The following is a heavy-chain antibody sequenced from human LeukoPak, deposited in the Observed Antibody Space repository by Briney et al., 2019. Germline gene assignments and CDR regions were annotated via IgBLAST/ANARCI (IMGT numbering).Heavy chain of an antibody. CDR2: IYYSGST. CDR3: ARYYDRTGFGY. Sequence: PSETLSLTCTVSNGSVRSYYWSWVRQSPGKGLEWIGYIYYSGSTNYNPSLKSRVTISIHTSRNQFSLMLSSVTAADTAMYYCARYYDRTGFGYWGQGTLVTVSS. V-gene: IGHV4-59*08. CDR1: NGSVRSYY. J-gene: IGHJ4*02. D-gene: IGHD3-16*01.